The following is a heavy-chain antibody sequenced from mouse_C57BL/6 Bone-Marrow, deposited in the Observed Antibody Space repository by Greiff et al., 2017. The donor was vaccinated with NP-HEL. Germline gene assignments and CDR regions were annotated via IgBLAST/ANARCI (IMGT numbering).Heavy chain of an antibody. V-gene: IGHV1-64*01. CDR1: GYTFTSYW. CDR2: IHPNSGST. CDR3: ARIRTESFAY. Sequence: QVQLQQSGAELVKPGASVKLSCKASGYTFTSYWMHWVKQRPGQGLEWIGMIHPNSGSTNYNEKFKSKATLTVDKSSITAYMQLSSLTSEESAFYYCARIRTESFAYWGQGTLVTVSA. J-gene: IGHJ3*01. D-gene: IGHD4-1*01.